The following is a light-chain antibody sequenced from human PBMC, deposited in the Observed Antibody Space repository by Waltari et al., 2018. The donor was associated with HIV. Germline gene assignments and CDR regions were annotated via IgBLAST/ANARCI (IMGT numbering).Light chain of an antibody. CDR3: SSYAGSAVV. Sequence: QSALTQPPSASGSRGQSVTISCTGTSSDVGAYNYVSWYQQYPGMAPQRLIYKVNNRPYGVPDRFAGSKSGNTASLTVSGLQAEDEADFYCSSYAGSAVVFGGGTKLTVL. CDR1: SSDVGAYNY. V-gene: IGLV2-8*01. J-gene: IGLJ2*01. CDR2: KVN.